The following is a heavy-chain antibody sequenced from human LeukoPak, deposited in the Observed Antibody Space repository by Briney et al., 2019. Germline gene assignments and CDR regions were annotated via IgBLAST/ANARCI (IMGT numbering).Heavy chain of an antibody. Sequence: SLPLSCAASGWTLRSYAMSWVRQAPGKGLEWISAVSACGGNTNKADSVKGRFTNSRDNSKNTLYLQINSLRAEDTAVYYCAKERPNQQLVYRDPHYFDYWGQGTLVTVSS. CDR3: AKERPNQQLVYRDPHYFDY. CDR2: VSACGGNT. V-gene: IGHV3-23*01. CDR1: GWTLRSYA. D-gene: IGHD6-13*01. J-gene: IGHJ4*02.